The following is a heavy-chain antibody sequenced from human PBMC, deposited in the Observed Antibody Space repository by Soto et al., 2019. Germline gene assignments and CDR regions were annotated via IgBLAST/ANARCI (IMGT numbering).Heavy chain of an antibody. J-gene: IGHJ6*02. Sequence: ASVKVSCKASGYTFTSYGISWVRQATGQGPEWMGWISGHNGNTNHPQSLQGRVTMTTDTSRNTAYMQLNSLRSDDTADYYCATQITTTGGLLRNDHYGMYVWGQGTTVTVSS. V-gene: IGHV1-18*04. D-gene: IGHD2-8*02. CDR1: GYTFTSYG. CDR3: ATQITTTGGLLRNDHYGMYV. CDR2: ISGHNGNT.